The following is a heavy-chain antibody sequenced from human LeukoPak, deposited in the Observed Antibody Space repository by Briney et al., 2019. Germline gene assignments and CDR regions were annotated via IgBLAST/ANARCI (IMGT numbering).Heavy chain of an antibody. Sequence: GGSLRLSCAASGFAFSSFAMGWVRQAPGKGLEWVSAISGSGGSTYYADSVKGRFTISRDNSKNTLHLQMNSPRAEDTAVYYCANGDKKRITMVRGVMQPFDYWGQGTLVTVSS. V-gene: IGHV3-23*01. CDR1: GFAFSSFA. CDR2: ISGSGGST. CDR3: ANGDKKRITMVRGVMQPFDY. J-gene: IGHJ4*02. D-gene: IGHD3-10*01.